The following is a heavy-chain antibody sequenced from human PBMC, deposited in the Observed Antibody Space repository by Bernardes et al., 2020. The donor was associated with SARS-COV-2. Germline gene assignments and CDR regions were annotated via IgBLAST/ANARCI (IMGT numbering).Heavy chain of an antibody. D-gene: IGHD3-9*01. V-gene: IGHV3-30-3*01. CDR3: ARDLALRYFDWLLFPYGMDV. J-gene: IGHJ6*02. CDR2: IPKDGSNN. CDR1: GFTFSSYA. Sequence: GGSLRLSCAASGFTFSSYAMHWVRQAPAKGLEWLAVIPKDGSNNYKADPGRAGSTTPRDNSKNTLYLQMNSLRAEDTAVYYCARDLALRYFDWLLFPYGMDVWGQGTTVTVSS.